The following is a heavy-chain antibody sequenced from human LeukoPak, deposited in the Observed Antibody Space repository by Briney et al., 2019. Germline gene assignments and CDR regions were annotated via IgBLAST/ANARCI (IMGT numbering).Heavy chain of an antibody. Sequence: SETLSLTCAVYGGSFSGYYWSWIRQPPGKGLEWIGEINHSGSTNYNPSLKSRVTISVDTSKNQFSLKLSSVTAADTAVYYCARGPPAAFYSSSWYYYYMDVWGKGTTVTVSS. V-gene: IGHV4-34*01. CDR2: INHSGST. CDR1: GGSFSGYY. J-gene: IGHJ6*03. CDR3: ARGPPAAFYSSSWYYYYMDV. D-gene: IGHD6-13*01.